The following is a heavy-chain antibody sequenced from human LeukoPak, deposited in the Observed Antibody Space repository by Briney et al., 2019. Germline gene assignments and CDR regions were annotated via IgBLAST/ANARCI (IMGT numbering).Heavy chain of an antibody. V-gene: IGHV1-2*02. Sequence: ASVKVSCKASGYTFTSYGISWVRQAPGQGLEWMGWINPNSGGTNYAQKFQGRVTMTRDTSISTAYMELSRLRSDDTAVYYCARDNRLWVAFDIWGQGTMVTVSS. CDR3: ARDNRLWVAFDI. J-gene: IGHJ3*02. CDR1: GYTFTSYG. CDR2: INPNSGGT. D-gene: IGHD3-10*01.